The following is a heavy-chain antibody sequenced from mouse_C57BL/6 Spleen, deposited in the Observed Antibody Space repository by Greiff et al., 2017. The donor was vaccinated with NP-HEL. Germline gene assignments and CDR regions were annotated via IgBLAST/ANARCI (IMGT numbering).Heavy chain of an antibody. J-gene: IGHJ4*01. CDR1: GYTFTSYW. V-gene: IGHV1-55*01. CDR2: IYPGSGST. CDR3: ASGEDSRLYYDYDGYAMDY. D-gene: IGHD2-4*01. Sequence: QVQLKQPGAELVKPGASVKMSCKASGYTFTSYWITWVKQRPGQGLEWIGDIYPGSGSTNYNEKFKSKATLTVDTSSSTAYMQLSRLPSESTAVSYYASGEDSRLYYDYDGYAMDYWGQGTSVTVSS.